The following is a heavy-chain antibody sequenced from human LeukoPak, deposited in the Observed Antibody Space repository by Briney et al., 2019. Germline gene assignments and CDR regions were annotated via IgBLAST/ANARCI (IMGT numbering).Heavy chain of an antibody. J-gene: IGHJ4*02. CDR3: ARGGWGWLQFRVVDY. CDR2: IYHSGST. V-gene: IGHV4-38-2*01. Sequence: SETLSLTCAVSGFSISSGYYWVWIRQPPGKGLEWIGSIYHSGSTFYNPSLKSRVTMSVDTSKNQFSLRLSSVTAADTAVYYCARGGWGWLQFRVVDYWGQGTLVTVSS. D-gene: IGHD5-24*01. CDR1: GFSISSGYY.